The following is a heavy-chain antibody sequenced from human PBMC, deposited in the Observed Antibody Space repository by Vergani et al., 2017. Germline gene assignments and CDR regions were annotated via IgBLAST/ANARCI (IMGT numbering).Heavy chain of an antibody. CDR2: IYSGGST. J-gene: IGHJ5*02. D-gene: IGHD3-3*01. V-gene: IGHV3-53*01. CDR1: GFTVSSNY. Sequence: EVQLVESGGGLVQPGRSLRLSCTASGFTVSSNYMSWVRQAPGKGLEWVSVIYSGGSTYYADSVKGRFTISRDNSKNTLYLQMNSLRDEDTAVYYCARERFTIFGVAPSWFDPWGQGTLVTVSS. CDR3: ARERFTIFGVAPSWFDP.